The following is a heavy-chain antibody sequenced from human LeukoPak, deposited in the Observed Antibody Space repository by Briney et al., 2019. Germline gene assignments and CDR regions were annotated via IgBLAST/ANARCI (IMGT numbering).Heavy chain of an antibody. V-gene: IGHV4-4*02. CDR2: IYHSGST. J-gene: IGHJ4*02. CDR3: ARDSIRGRVDY. D-gene: IGHD2-2*01. CDR1: GGSISSSNW. Sequence: SETLSLTCAVSGGSISSSNWWNWVRQPPGKGLEWIGQIYHSGSTNYNPSLKSRVTISVDTSKNQFSLKLSSVTAADTAVYYCARDSIRGRVDYWGQGTLVTVSS.